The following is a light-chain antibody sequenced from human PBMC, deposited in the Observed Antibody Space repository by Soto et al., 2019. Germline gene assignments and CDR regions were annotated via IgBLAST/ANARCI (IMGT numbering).Light chain of an antibody. CDR1: QDISRF. CDR3: LPNNSYPYT. V-gene: IGKV1-17*03. J-gene: IGKJ2*01. CDR2: DTS. Sequence: DVQMTQSPSAMSASVGDRVTITCRASQDISRFVAWFQQRPGKAPERLIYDTSTLQVGVPSRFSAGGSGTEFTLAISGLQPEDSETYYCLPNNSYPYTFAQGTNVDIK.